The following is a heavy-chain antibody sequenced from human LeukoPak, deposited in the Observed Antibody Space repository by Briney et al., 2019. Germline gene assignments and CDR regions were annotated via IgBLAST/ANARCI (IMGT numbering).Heavy chain of an antibody. CDR3: ARGTSYYYGSGTPADMDV. V-gene: IGHV3-30-3*01. D-gene: IGHD3-10*01. CDR2: ISYDGSNK. CDR1: GFTFSSYA. J-gene: IGHJ6*02. Sequence: GGSLRLSCAASGFTFSSYAMHWVRQAPGKGLEWVAVISYDGSNKYYADSVKGRFTISRDNSKNTLYLQMNSLRAEDTAVYYCARGTSYYYGSGTPADMDVWGQGTTVTVSS.